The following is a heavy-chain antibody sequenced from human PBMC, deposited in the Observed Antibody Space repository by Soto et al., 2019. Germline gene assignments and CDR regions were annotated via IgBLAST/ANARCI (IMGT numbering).Heavy chain of an antibody. Sequence: QVQLVESGGGVVQPGRSLRLSCAASGFTFSSYGMHWVRQAQGMGLEWVAVISYDGSNKYYADSVKGRFTISRDNSKNTLYLQMNRLRAEDTAVYYCAKEGEDCSGGSCYSRGFRFDYWGQGTLVTVSS. CDR3: AKEGEDCSGGSCYSRGFRFDY. V-gene: IGHV3-30*18. CDR2: ISYDGSNK. J-gene: IGHJ4*02. D-gene: IGHD2-15*01. CDR1: GFTFSSYG.